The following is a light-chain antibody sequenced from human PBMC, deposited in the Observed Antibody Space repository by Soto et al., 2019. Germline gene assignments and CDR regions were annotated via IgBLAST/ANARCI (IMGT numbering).Light chain of an antibody. CDR1: SSDVGSYNL. CDR3: CSYAGSSTFGVV. CDR2: EGS. V-gene: IGLV2-23*03. Sequence: QSVLTQPASVSGSPGQSITISCTGTSSDVGSYNLVSWYQQHPGKAPKLMIYEGSKRPSGVSNRFSGSKSGNTASLTISGLKAEDEADYHCCSYAGSSTFGVVFGGGTKLTVL. J-gene: IGLJ2*01.